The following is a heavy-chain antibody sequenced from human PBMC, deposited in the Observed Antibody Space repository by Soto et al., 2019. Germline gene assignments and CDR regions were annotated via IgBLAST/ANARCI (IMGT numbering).Heavy chain of an antibody. CDR2: IRSQGDGGAA. CDR1: GFNFSNAW. CDR3: SAAPPR. Sequence: QLVESGGGFVKPGMSLRLTCEASGFNFSNAWMTWVRQAPGKGLERVGLIRSQGDGGAADYAAPVRVRFTISRDDSQNLVFLQMDNLQPDDSAGSYCSAAPPRWGEGTLVTVSS. J-gene: IGHJ4*02. V-gene: IGHV3-15*01.